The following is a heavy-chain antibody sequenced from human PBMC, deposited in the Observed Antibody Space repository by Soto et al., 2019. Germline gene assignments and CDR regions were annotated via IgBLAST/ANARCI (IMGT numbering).Heavy chain of an antibody. CDR2: ISGSGGST. Sequence: TGGSLRLSCASSGFTFSSYAMSWVRQAPGKGLEWVSAISGSGGSTYYADSVKGRFTISRDNSKNTLYLQMNSLRAEDTAVYYCAKRPPYYYDSSGLVDYWGQGTLVTVSS. D-gene: IGHD3-22*01. J-gene: IGHJ4*02. V-gene: IGHV3-23*01. CDR3: AKRPPYYYDSSGLVDY. CDR1: GFTFSSYA.